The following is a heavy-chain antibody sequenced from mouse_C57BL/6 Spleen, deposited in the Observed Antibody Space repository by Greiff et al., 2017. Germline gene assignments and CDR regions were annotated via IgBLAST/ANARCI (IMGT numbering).Heavy chain of an antibody. CDR1: GYAFTNYL. Sequence: VQLQQSGAELVRPGTSVKVSCKASGYAFTNYLIEWVKQRPGQGLEWIGVINPGSGGTNYNEKFKGKATLTADQSSSTAYMQLSSLTSEDSAVYFCAREDYYGSSYVGDYWGQGTTLTVSS. V-gene: IGHV1-54*01. CDR3: AREDYYGSSYVGDY. CDR2: INPGSGGT. J-gene: IGHJ2*01. D-gene: IGHD1-1*01.